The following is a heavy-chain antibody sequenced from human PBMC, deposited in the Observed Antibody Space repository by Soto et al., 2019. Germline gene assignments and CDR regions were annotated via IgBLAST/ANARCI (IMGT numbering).Heavy chain of an antibody. V-gene: IGHV3-9*01. D-gene: IGHD4-17*01. CDR2: ISWNGGSI. J-gene: IGHJ6*02. Sequence: EVQLVESGGGLVQPGRSLRLSCAASGFTFDDYAMHWVRQAPGKGLEWVSGISWNGGSIGDADSEKGRFTISRDNAKNSLYLQMNSLRAEDTALYYCATSPACERCYYYYGMDVWGQGTTVTVSS. CDR3: ATSPACERCYYYYGMDV. CDR1: GFTFDDYA.